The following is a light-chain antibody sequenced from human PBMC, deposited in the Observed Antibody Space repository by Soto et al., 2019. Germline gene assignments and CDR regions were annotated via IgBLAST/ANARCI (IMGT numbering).Light chain of an antibody. J-gene: IGKJ2*01. Sequence: EIVLTQSPATLSLSPGERATLSCRASQSVSSNYLAWYQQKPGQAPSLLIYGASSRATGIPDRFSGSGSGTDVTLTISRLEPEDFAVYYCQQYGDSPYTFGQGTKLEIK. CDR2: GAS. V-gene: IGKV3-20*01. CDR3: QQYGDSPYT. CDR1: QSVSSNY.